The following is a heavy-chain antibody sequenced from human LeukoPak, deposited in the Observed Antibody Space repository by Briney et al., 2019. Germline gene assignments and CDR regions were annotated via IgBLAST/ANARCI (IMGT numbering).Heavy chain of an antibody. CDR3: ARKLRYFDWSQSRTVKTWFDP. V-gene: IGHV4-39*01. J-gene: IGHJ5*02. D-gene: IGHD3-9*01. CDR2: INYSGNT. CDR1: GGSIGSNSYY. Sequence: SETLSLTCTVSGGSIGSNSYYWGWIRQPPGKGLEWIGSINYSGNTYYTPSRKSRVTISVDTSKNQFSLKLSSVTAADTAVYNCARKLRYFDWSQSRTVKTWFDPWGQGTLVTVSS.